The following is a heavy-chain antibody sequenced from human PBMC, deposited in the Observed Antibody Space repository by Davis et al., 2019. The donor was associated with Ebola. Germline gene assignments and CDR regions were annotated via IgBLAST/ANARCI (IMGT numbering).Heavy chain of an antibody. V-gene: IGHV4-34*01. CDR3: ARYYGGKRHFDY. D-gene: IGHD4-23*01. CDR1: GGSFSGYY. CDR2: INHSGST. Sequence: SETLSLTCAVYGGSFSGYYWSWIRQPPGKGLEWIGEINHSGSTNYNPSLKSRVTISVDTSKNQFSLKLSSVTAADTAVYYCARYYGGKRHFDYWGQGTLVTVSS. J-gene: IGHJ4*02.